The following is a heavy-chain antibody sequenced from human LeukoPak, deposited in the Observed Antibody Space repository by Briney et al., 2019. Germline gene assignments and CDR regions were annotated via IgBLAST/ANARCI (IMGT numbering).Heavy chain of an antibody. CDR3: ARDRVARNDY. V-gene: IGHV3-7*01. J-gene: IGHJ4*02. D-gene: IGHD3-3*01. Sequence: GGSLRLSCAASGFSFNNYWMNWVRQAPGKGLEWVANIKQDGSEKYYVDSVKGRFTISRDNAKNSLYLQMNSLRAEDTAVYYCARDRVARNDYWGQGTLVTVSS. CDR2: IKQDGSEK. CDR1: GFSFNNYW.